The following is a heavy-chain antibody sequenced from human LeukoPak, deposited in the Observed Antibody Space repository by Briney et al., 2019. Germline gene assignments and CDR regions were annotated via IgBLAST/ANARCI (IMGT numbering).Heavy chain of an antibody. CDR2: INPNSGGT. CDR1: GYTFTGYY. J-gene: IGHJ4*02. Sequence: ASVKVSCKASGYTFTGYYMHWVRQAPGQGLEWMGWINPNSGGTNYAQKFQGWVTMTRDTSISTAYMELSRLRSDDTAVYYCARAPSGSYAYYFDYWGQGTLVTVSS. CDR3: ARAPSGSYAYYFDY. V-gene: IGHV1-2*04. D-gene: IGHD1-26*01.